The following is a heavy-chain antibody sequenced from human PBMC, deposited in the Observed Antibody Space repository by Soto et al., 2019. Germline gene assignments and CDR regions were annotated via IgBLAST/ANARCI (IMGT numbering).Heavy chain of an antibody. Sequence: GGSLRLSCAASGFTFSSYAMHWVRQAPGKGLEWVAVISYDGRNKYYADSVKGRFTISRDNSKNTLYPEMNSLRVEDTAVYHCVRDTAYCSGGTCYSSHDMDVWGQGTTVTVSS. CDR1: GFTFSSYA. J-gene: IGHJ6*02. CDR3: VRDTAYCSGGTCYSSHDMDV. CDR2: ISYDGRNK. V-gene: IGHV3-30*04. D-gene: IGHD2-15*01.